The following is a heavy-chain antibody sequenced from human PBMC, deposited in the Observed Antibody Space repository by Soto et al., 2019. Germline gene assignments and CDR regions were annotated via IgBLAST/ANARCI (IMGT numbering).Heavy chain of an antibody. D-gene: IGHD1-26*01. CDR2: ISGGGGTT. CDR3: VKEYGMVGTPPLGHA. CDR1: GFTFSTYA. Sequence: GGSLRLSCAASGFTFSTYAMSWVRQAPGKGLEWVSGISGGGGTTYYADSVKGRFNISRDNSRNTLYLQSNSLRAEDTAVYYCVKEYGMVGTPPLGHAWGQGTLVTVSS. V-gene: IGHV3-23*01. J-gene: IGHJ5*02.